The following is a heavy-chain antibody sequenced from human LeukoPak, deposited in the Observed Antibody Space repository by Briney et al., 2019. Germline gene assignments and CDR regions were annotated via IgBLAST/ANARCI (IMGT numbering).Heavy chain of an antibody. V-gene: IGHV4-34*01. CDR2: INHSGST. CDR3: ARGRGYGSGSYCY. J-gene: IGHJ4*02. D-gene: IGHD3-10*01. Sequence: GALRLSCAAYGGSFSGYYWSWIRQPPGKGLEWIGEINHSGSTNYNPSLKSRVTISVDTSKNQFSLKLSSVTAADTAVYYCARGRGYGSGSYCYWGQGTLVTVSS. CDR1: GGSFSGYY.